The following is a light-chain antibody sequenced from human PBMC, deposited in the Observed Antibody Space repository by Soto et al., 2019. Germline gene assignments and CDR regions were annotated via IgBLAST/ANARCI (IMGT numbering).Light chain of an antibody. Sequence: EIAMTQSPDTLSVSPGERATLSCRASQSVSTNLAWYQQKPGQAPRLLIYGASTRATGIPDRFSGSGSGTEFTLTISSLQSEDFAVYYCQQYNNWRTFGQGTKVEIK. V-gene: IGKV3-15*01. CDR1: QSVSTN. CDR3: QQYNNWRT. CDR2: GAS. J-gene: IGKJ1*01.